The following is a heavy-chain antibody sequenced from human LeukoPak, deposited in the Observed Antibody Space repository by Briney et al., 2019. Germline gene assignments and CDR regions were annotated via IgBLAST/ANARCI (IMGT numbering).Heavy chain of an antibody. CDR2: ISGSGGST. Sequence: PGGSLRLSCAASGFTFSSYAMSWVRQAPGKGLEWVSSISGSGGSTYYADSLKGRFTISRDNSKNTLYLQMFRLRAEDTAIYYCAKGRPPVTIYPFGPWGQGTLVTVSS. CDR1: GFTFSSYA. CDR3: AKGRPPVTIYPFGP. V-gene: IGHV3-23*01. J-gene: IGHJ5*02. D-gene: IGHD3-9*01.